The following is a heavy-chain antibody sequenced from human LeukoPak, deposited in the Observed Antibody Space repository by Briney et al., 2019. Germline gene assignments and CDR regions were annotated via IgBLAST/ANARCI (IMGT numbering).Heavy chain of an antibody. CDR3: ARSGYSGYDSFWSYYYYYMDV. CDR2: IYPGDSDT. CDR1: GYSFTSYW. J-gene: IGHJ6*03. D-gene: IGHD5-12*01. Sequence: GESLKISCKGSGYSFTSYWIGWVRQMPGKGLEWMGIIYPGDSDTRYSPSFQGQVTISADKSISTAYLQWSSLKASDTAMYYCARSGYSGYDSFWSYYYYYMDVWGKGTTVTVSS. V-gene: IGHV5-51*01.